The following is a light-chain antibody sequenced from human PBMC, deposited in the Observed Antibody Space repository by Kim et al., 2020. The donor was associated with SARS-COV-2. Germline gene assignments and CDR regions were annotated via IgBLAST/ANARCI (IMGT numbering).Light chain of an antibody. CDR3: GTWDTSLSAVL. CDR1: SSNLGNNY. J-gene: IGLJ2*01. V-gene: IGLV1-51*01. Sequence: GQTGPLPCSGSSSNLGNNYVSWYQQLPGTAPKLLIYDNNKRPAGIPDRFSGSKSGTSAILGITGLQTGDEADYHCGTWDTSLSAVLFGGGTQLTVL. CDR2: DNN.